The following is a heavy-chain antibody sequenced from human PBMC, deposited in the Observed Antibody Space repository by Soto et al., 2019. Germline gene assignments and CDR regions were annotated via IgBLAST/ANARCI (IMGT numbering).Heavy chain of an antibody. V-gene: IGHV4-31*03. CDR1: GGSISSGGYY. CDR2: IYYSGST. D-gene: IGHD1-26*01. J-gene: IGHJ4*02. Sequence: QVQLQESGPGLVKPSQTLSLTCTVSGGSISSGGYYWSWIRQHPGKGLEWIGYIYYSGSTYYNPSLKRRVTISVDTSKNQFALQLSSVPAADTAVYYCARAREGGIAFDYWGQGTLVTVSS. CDR3: ARAREGGIAFDY.